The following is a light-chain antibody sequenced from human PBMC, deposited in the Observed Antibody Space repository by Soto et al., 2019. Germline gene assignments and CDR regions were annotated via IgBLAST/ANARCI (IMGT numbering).Light chain of an antibody. J-gene: IGKJ5*01. CDR3: QQRSNWPLIT. CDR1: QRNSRNF. CDR2: DAS. V-gene: IGKV3D-20*02. Sequence: LSLSPGERPTLSFGASQRNSRNFFACLQQRPDLAPVLFIYDASNRATGIADRFSGSGSGTDFSLTISSLEPEDFAVYYCQQRSNWPLITVGQGTRLEIK.